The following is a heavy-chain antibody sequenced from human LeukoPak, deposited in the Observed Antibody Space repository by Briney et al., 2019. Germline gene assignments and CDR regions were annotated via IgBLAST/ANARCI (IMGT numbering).Heavy chain of an antibody. Sequence: GGSLRLSCAASGFTVGSSYMDWVRQAPGKGLEWVSVIYSGGSTYYADSVKGRFTISRDSSKNTLYLQMNSLRAEDTAVYYCARDYNWNDGAFDIWGQGTMVTVSS. V-gene: IGHV3-53*01. CDR1: GFTVGSSY. CDR3: ARDYNWNDGAFDI. D-gene: IGHD1-20*01. J-gene: IGHJ3*02. CDR2: IYSGGST.